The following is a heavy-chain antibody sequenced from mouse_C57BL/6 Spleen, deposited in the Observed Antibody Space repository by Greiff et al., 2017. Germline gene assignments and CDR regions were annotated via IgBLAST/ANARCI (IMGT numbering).Heavy chain of an antibody. J-gene: IGHJ4*01. CDR3: ARWYYGRTYAMDY. CDR1: GYSITSGYY. Sequence: EVQLQESGPGLVKPSQSLSLTCSVTGYSITSGYYWNWIRQFPGNKLEWMGYISYDGSNNYNPSLKNRISITRDTSKNQFFLKLNSVTTEDTATYYGARWYYGRTYAMDYWGQGTSVTVSS. V-gene: IGHV3-6*01. CDR2: ISYDGSN. D-gene: IGHD1-1*01.